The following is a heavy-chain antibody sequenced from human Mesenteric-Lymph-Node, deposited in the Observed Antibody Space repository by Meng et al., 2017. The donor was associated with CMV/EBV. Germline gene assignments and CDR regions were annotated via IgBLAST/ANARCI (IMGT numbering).Heavy chain of an antibody. J-gene: IGHJ4*02. D-gene: IGHD5-24*01. V-gene: IGHV3-48*03. CDR3: ARNGYTGDYFDY. CDR2: ISPGGSTI. CDR1: GFTFSSYE. Sequence: GESLKISCAASGFTFSSYEMNWVRQAPGKGLEWVSYISPGGSTIYYADSVKGRFTISRDNAKNSLYLQMNSLRAEDTAVYYCARNGYTGDYFDYWGQGTLVTVSS.